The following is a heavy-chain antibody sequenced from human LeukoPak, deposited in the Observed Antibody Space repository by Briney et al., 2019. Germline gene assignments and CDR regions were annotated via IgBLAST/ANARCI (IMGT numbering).Heavy chain of an antibody. CDR3: ARLGYCSGGSCSSFDY. V-gene: IGHV3-21*01. J-gene: IGHJ4*02. CDR1: GFTFSSYS. CDR2: ISSGSTYI. Sequence: AGGSLRLSCAASGFTFSSYSMNWVRQAPGKGLEWVSSISSGSTYIYYADSVKGRFTISRDNAKNSLYLQMNSLRAEDTAVYYCARLGYCSGGSCSSFDYWGQGTLVTVSS. D-gene: IGHD2-15*01.